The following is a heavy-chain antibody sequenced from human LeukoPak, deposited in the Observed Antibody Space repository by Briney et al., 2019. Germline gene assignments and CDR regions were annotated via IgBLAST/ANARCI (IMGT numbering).Heavy chain of an antibody. CDR2: IYPRDGST. J-gene: IGHJ4*02. Sequence: ASVKVSCKASGYTFTSNYIHWVRQAPGQGLEWMGMIYPRDGSTSYAQRFQGRVTVTRDTSTSTVHMELSGLRSEDTTVYYCARDQEGFDYWGQGTLVTVSS. CDR3: ARDQEGFDY. V-gene: IGHV1-46*01. CDR1: GYTFTSNY.